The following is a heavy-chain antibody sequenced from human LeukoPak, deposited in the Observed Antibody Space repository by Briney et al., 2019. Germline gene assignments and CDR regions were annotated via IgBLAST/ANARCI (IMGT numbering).Heavy chain of an antibody. CDR2: IYYSWCT. J-gene: IGHJ4*02. CDR3: TRLTYYHDTSAPIPFLFFDY. CDR1: GGSISSYY. Sequence: PSETLSPTCTVSGGSISSYYWSWLRQPPGKGLEGIGYIYYSWCTTFNSSLKSRVTMSVDTSKNQFSLKLSSVTAADTAVYYCTRLTYYHDTSAPIPFLFFDYWGQGTLVTVSS. V-gene: IGHV4-59*08. D-gene: IGHD3-22*01.